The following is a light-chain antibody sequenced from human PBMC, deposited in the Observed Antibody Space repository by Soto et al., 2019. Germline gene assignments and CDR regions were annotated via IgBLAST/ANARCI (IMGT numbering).Light chain of an antibody. CDR3: QQYNNWPYT. CDR2: GAS. CDR1: QSVSSN. V-gene: IGKV3-15*01. J-gene: IGKJ2*01. Sequence: ETVMTQSPATLSVSPGERATLSCRASQSVSSNLAWYQQRPGQAPRLLIYGASTRATGIPARFSGSGSGTEFTLTISSLQSVDFAVYYCQQYNNWPYTFGQGTKLEIK.